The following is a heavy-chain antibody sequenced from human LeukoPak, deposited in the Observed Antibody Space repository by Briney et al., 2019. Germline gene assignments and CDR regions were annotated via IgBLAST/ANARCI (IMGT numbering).Heavy chain of an antibody. CDR2: ISYDGSNK. D-gene: IGHD3-16*01. J-gene: IGHJ4*02. V-gene: IGHV3-30*04. CDR1: GFTFSSYA. CDR3: ARFPGYEPDLGYYFDY. Sequence: GRSLRLSCAASGFTFSSYAMHWVRQAPGKGLEWVAVISYDGSNKYYADSVKGRFTISRDNSKNTLYLQMNSLRAEDTAVYYCARFPGYEPDLGYYFDYWGQGTLVTVSS.